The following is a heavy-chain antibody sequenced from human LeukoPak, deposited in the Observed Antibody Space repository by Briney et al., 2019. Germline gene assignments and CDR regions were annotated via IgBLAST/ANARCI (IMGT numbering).Heavy chain of an antibody. CDR3: ARGGYDYVWGSYRLIDY. J-gene: IGHJ4*02. CDR1: GFTFSSYS. V-gene: IGHV3-21*01. D-gene: IGHD3-16*02. CDR2: ISSSSSYI. Sequence: GGSLRLSCAASGFTFSSYSMNWVRQAPGTGLEWVSSISSSSSYIYYADSVKGRFAISRDNAKNSLYLQMNSLRAEDTAVYYCARGGYDYVWGSYRLIDYWGQGTLVTVSS.